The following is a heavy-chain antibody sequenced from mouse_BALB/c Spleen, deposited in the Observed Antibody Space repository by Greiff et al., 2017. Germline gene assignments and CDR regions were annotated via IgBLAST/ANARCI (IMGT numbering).Heavy chain of an antibody. J-gene: IGHJ1*01. Sequence: EVKLVESGGGLVQPGGSRKLSCAASGFTFSSFGMHWVRQAPEKGLEWVAYISSGSSTIYYADTVKGRFTISRDNPKNTLFLQMTSLRSEDTAMYYCASAYYRYDGYFDVWGAGTTVTVSS. CDR1: GFTFSSFG. D-gene: IGHD2-14*01. CDR3: ASAYYRYDGYFDV. V-gene: IGHV5-17*02. CDR2: ISSGSSTI.